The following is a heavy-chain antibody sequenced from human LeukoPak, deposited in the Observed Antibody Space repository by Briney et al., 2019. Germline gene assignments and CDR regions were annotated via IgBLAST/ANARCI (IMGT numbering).Heavy chain of an antibody. D-gene: IGHD5/OR15-5a*01. CDR2: IYASGST. V-gene: IGHV4-61*02. J-gene: IGHJ2*01. CDR3: ARWNKVSWYIDL. CDR1: GGSISSDSYH. Sequence: SETLSLACTVSGGSISSDSYHWSWIRQPAGKGLEWIGRIYASGSTDYNPSLMSRVTISVDTSKNQFSLKVSSVTAADTAVYYCARWNKVSWYIDLWGRGTLVTVSS.